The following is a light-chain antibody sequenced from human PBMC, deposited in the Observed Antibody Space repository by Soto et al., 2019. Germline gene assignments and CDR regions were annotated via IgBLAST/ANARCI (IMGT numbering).Light chain of an antibody. CDR1: QSIGTW. V-gene: IGKV1-5*03. J-gene: IGKJ2*01. Sequence: DIQMTQSPSTLSASVGDRVTITCRASQSIGTWLDWYQQKPGKAPNLLIYKAASLESGVPSRCSGSGSGTEFTLIISSLQPDDFATYYCQQKDSYYTFGQGTKLEIK. CDR3: QQKDSYYT. CDR2: KAA.